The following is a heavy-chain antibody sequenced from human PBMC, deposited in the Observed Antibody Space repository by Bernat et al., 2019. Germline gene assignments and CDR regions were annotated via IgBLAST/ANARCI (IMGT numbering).Heavy chain of an antibody. CDR2: INGDGSST. CDR1: GFPFRSYW. V-gene: IGHV3-74*01. J-gene: IGHJ6*03. Sequence: EVQLVESGGGLVQPGGSLRLSCAASGFPFRSYWMHWVRQAPGKGLVWVSRINGDGSSTNYAESVKGRFTISRDNAKNSLYLQMNSLRAEDTAVYYCARGTSTSAPYMDVWGKGTTVTVSS. CDR3: ARGTSTSAPYMDV.